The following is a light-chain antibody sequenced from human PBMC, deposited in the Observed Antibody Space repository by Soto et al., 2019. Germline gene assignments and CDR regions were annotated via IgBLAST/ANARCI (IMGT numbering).Light chain of an antibody. V-gene: IGKV1-39*01. CDR2: TAS. CDR1: QTISFY. CDR3: QQSYSTPRT. Sequence: DIQMTQSPSSLSASVGDRVTITCRASQTISFYFNWYQQRPGKAPKLLIYTASSLQSGVPSRFSGSGSGTDFTLTISSLQAEDFATYYCQQSYSTPRTFGQGTKLEIK. J-gene: IGKJ2*02.